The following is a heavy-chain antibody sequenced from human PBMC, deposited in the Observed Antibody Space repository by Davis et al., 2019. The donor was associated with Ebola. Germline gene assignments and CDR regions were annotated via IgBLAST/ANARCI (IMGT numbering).Heavy chain of an antibody. CDR1: GFTFSDYY. CDR2: ISSSSSYT. Sequence: PGGSLRLSCAASGFTFSDYYMSWIRQAPGKGLEWVSYISSSSSYTNYADSVKGRFTISRDNAKNSLYLQMNSLRAEDTAVYYCATREFYYYYYGMDVWGQGTTVTVSS. V-gene: IGHV3-11*06. J-gene: IGHJ6*02. CDR3: ATREFYYYYYGMDV.